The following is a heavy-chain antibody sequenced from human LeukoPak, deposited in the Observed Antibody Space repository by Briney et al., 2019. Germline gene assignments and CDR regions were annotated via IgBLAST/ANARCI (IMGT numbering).Heavy chain of an antibody. D-gene: IGHD3-16*01. CDR2: MNRDGSER. CDR1: GFTFRNYW. J-gene: IGHJ6*02. CDR3: ARDGGFIRFGGQDV. V-gene: IGHV3-7*01. Sequence: PGGSLRLSCAASGFTFRNYWMSRVRQAPGKGLEWVANMNRDGSERNHVDSMGGRISITRDNAKNSLYLQLNSLRLEDTAVYYCARDGGFIRFGGQDVWGQGTTVTVS.